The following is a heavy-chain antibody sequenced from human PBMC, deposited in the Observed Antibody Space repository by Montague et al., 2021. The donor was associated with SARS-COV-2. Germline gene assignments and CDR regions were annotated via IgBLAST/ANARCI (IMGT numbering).Heavy chain of an antibody. Sequence: SETLSLTYAVYGGSFSGYYWSWIRQPPGKGLEWIGEINNSGSTNYNPSLKSRVTISVDTSKNQFSLKLSSVTAADTAVYYCARGGVTIFGVVITGKGLFRYWGQGTLVTVSS. D-gene: IGHD3-3*01. CDR3: ARGGVTIFGVVITGKGLFRY. J-gene: IGHJ4*02. V-gene: IGHV4-34*01. CDR1: GGSFSGYY. CDR2: INNSGST.